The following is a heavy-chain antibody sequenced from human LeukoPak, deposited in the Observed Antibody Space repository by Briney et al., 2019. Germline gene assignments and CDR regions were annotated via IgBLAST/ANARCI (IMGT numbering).Heavy chain of an antibody. V-gene: IGHV3-7*01. CDR1: GFTFSSYY. J-gene: IGHJ4*02. D-gene: IGHD3-10*01. CDR3: ARDVYYGSGSPRLDY. CDR2: IKKDGSDK. Sequence: PGGSLRLSCAASGFTFSSYYMTWVRQAPGKGLEWVANIKKDGSDKYYVDSVKGRFTISRDNAKNSLYLQMNSLRAEDTAVYYCARDVYYGSGSPRLDYWGQGTLVTVSS.